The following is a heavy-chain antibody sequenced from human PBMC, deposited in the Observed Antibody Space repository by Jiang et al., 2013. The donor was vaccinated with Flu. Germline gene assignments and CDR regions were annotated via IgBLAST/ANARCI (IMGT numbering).Heavy chain of an antibody. D-gene: IGHD6-13*01. Sequence: PGLVKPSETLSLTCTVSGGSISSSSYYWGWIRQPPGKGLEWIGSIYYSGSTYYNPSLKSRVTISVDTSKNQFSLKLSSVTAADTAVYYCARLKQQLGGASWFDPWGQGTLVTVSS. CDR2: IYYSGST. CDR3: ARLKQQLGGASWFDP. CDR1: GGSISSSSYY. V-gene: IGHV4-39*01. J-gene: IGHJ5*02.